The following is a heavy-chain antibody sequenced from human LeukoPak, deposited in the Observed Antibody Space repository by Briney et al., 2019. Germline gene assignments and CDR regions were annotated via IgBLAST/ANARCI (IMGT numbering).Heavy chain of an antibody. CDR1: GGTFISYA. CDR3: ARGYDFWSGYWYY. D-gene: IGHD3-3*01. CDR2: IIPIFGTA. V-gene: IGHV1-69*05. J-gene: IGHJ4*02. Sequence: SVKVSCKASGGTFISYAISWGRQAPGRGGEWMGGIIPIFGTANYAQKFQGRVTITTDESTSTAYMELSSLRSEDTAVYYCARGYDFWSGYWYYWGQGTLVTVSS.